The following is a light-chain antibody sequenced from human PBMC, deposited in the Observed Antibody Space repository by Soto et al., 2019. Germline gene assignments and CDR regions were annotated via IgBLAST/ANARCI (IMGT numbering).Light chain of an antibody. V-gene: IGLV4-60*02. Sequence: QAVLTQSSSASASLGSSVKLTCTLSSGHSSYSIAWHQQQPGKAPRYLMKLEGSGSYNKGSGVPDRFSGSSSGADRYLTISNLQFEDEADYYCETWDSNTHTVFGGEAKLTVL. CDR2: LEGSGSY. CDR1: SGHSSYS. J-gene: IGLJ3*02. CDR3: ETWDSNTHTV.